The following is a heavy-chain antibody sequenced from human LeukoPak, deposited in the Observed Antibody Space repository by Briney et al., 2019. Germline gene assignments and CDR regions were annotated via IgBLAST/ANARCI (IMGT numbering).Heavy chain of an antibody. CDR2: IYTSGST. CDR1: GGSISSYY. J-gene: IGHJ4*02. D-gene: IGHD3-22*01. Sequence: SETLSLTCTVSGGSISSYYWSWIRQPAGKGLEWIGRIYTSGSTTYNPSLKSRVTMSADTSKNQLSLKLSPVTAADTAVYYCARDYYDSSGYPFCDYWGQGTLVTVSS. V-gene: IGHV4-4*07. CDR3: ARDYYDSSGYPFCDY.